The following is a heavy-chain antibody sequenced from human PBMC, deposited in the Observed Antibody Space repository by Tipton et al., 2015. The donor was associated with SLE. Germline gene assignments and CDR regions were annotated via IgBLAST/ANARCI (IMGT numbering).Heavy chain of an antibody. CDR2: ISSSGSTI. Sequence: SLRLSCAASGYTFSDYDMSWVRQAPGKGLEWVSYISSSGSTIYYADSVKGRFIISRDNSKSSLYLQMNSLRPEDTAVYYCAGAGITPYYAFYMGVWGKGITVSASS. V-gene: IGHV3-11*01. J-gene: IGHJ6*03. CDR3: AGAGITPYYAFYMGV. D-gene: IGHD6-13*01. CDR1: GYTFSDYD.